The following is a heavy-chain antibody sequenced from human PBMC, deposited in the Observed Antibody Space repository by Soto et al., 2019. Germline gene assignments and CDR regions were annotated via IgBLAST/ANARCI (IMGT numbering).Heavy chain of an antibody. V-gene: IGHV1-18*01. CDR1: GYIFTTYG. Sequence: QVQLVQSGAEVKKPGASVKVSCKASGYIFTTYGISWVRQAPGQGLEWMGWISANNGNTYYAQKFQGRVIMTTDTPTQTICMELRSLRSDDTAVYYCARDLQFYSDSSGYRDVFDIWGQGTIVTVSS. CDR3: ARDLQFYSDSSGYRDVFDI. J-gene: IGHJ3*02. CDR2: ISANNGNT. D-gene: IGHD3-22*01.